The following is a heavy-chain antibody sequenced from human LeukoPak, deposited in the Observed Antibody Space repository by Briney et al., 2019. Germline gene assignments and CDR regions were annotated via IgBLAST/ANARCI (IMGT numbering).Heavy chain of an antibody. CDR1: GFTFSSYW. CDR3: ARSNQAYDY. J-gene: IGHJ4*02. V-gene: IGHV3-74*01. D-gene: IGHD1-14*01. CDR2: INPGGSST. Sequence: GGSLRLSCAASGFTFSSYWMHWVRQVPGKGLVWVSRINPGGSSTAYADSVKGRFTISRDNAKNTLYLQMDSLRAEDTAIYYCARSNQAYDYWGQGTLVTVSS.